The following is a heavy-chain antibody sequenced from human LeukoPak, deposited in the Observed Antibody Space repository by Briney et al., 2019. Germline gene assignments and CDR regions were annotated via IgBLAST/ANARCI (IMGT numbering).Heavy chain of an antibody. CDR2: IIPILGIA. J-gene: IGHJ3*02. Sequence: SVKVSCKASGGTFSSYAISWVRQAPGQGLEWMGRIIPILGIANYAQKFQGRVTITADKSTSTACMELSSLRSEDTAVYYCARAMGYSSGWSGAFDIWGQGTMVTVSS. CDR1: GGTFSSYA. CDR3: ARAMGYSSGWSGAFDI. V-gene: IGHV1-69*04. D-gene: IGHD6-19*01.